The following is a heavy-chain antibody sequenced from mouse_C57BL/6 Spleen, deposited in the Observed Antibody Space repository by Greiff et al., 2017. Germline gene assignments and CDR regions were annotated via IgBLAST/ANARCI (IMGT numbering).Heavy chain of an antibody. J-gene: IGHJ2*01. D-gene: IGHD2-3*01. CDR3: ARQGRGYYPDYFDY. Sequence: QVQLQQPGAELVRPGSSVKLSCKASGYTFTSYWMDWVKQRPGQGLEWIGNIYPSDSETHYNQKFKDKATLTVDKSSSTAYMQLSSLTSEDSAVYYCARQGRGYYPDYFDYWGQGTTLTVSS. CDR1: GYTFTSYW. V-gene: IGHV1-61*01. CDR2: IYPSDSET.